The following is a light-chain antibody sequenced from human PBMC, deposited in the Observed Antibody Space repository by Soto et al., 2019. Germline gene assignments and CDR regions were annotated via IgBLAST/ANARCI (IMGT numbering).Light chain of an antibody. CDR3: QQYVSSPTWT. J-gene: IGKJ1*01. CDR2: GAS. CDR1: QSVSSNY. V-gene: IGKV3-20*01. Sequence: ESVLTQSPGTLSLSPGERATLSCRASQSVSSNYLAWYQQKPGQAPRLLIYGASTRASGIPDRFSGSGSGTDFTLTISRLEPEDSAVYYCQQYVSSPTWTFGQGTKVDSK.